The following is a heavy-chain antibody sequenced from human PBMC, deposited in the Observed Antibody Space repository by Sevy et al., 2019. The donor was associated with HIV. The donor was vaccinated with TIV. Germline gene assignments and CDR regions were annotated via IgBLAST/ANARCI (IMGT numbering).Heavy chain of an antibody. CDR1: GFTFSSYA. D-gene: IGHD6-6*01. V-gene: IGHV3-23*01. CDR3: ANDRGDSSSVCFDY. J-gene: IGHJ4*02. Sequence: GGSLRLSCAASGFTFSSYAMSWVRQAPGKGLEWVSAISGSGGSTYYADSVKGRFTISRDNSKNTLYLQMNSLRAEDTAVYYCANDRGDSSSVCFDYWGQGTLVTVSS. CDR2: ISGSGGST.